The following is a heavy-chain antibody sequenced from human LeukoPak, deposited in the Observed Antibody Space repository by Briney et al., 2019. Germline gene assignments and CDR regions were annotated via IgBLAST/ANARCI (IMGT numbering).Heavy chain of an antibody. CDR1: AFTFSDYY. J-gene: IGHJ4*02. V-gene: IGHV3-11*01. Sequence: PGGSLRLSCAASAFTFSDYYMSWIRQAPGKGLEWVSYISSSGSTIYYADSVKGRFTISRDNAKNSLYLQMNSLRAADTAVYYCARGHYDILTGLVDYWGQGTLVTVSS. CDR3: ARGHYDILTGLVDY. D-gene: IGHD3-9*01. CDR2: ISSSGSTI.